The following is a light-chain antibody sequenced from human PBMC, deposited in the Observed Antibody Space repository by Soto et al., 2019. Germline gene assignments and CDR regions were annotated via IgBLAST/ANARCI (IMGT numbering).Light chain of an antibody. CDR1: SSDGGGYNY. CDR2: EVS. J-gene: IGLJ1*01. Sequence: QSVLTQPASVSGSPGQSITISCTGTSSDGGGYNYVSWYQQHPGKAPKLMIYEVSNRPSGVSNRFSGSKSGNTASLTISGLQAEDEADYYCSSYTRSSTPYVFGTGTKVTVL. CDR3: SSYTRSSTPYV. V-gene: IGLV2-14*01.